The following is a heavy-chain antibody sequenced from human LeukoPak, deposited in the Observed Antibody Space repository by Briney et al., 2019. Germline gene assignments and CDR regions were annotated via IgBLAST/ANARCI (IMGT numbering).Heavy chain of an antibody. CDR1: GFTFSSYG. Sequence: GRSLRLSCAASGFTFSSYGMHWVRQAPGKGLEWVAVIWYDGSNKYYADSVKGRFTISRDNSKNTLYLQMNSLRAEDTAVYYCAREEVAAAGTSYYYYGMDVWGQGTTVTVSS. CDR2: IWYDGSNK. CDR3: AREEVAAAGTSYYYYGMDV. D-gene: IGHD6-13*01. J-gene: IGHJ6*02. V-gene: IGHV3-33*08.